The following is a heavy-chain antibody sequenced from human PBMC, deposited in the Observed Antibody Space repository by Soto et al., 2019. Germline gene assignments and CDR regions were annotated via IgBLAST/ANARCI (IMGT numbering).Heavy chain of an antibody. CDR3: ARGGGEIYYGLFAI. CDR1: GGSVSSGSYY. Sequence: SETLSLTCTVSGGSVSSGSYYWSWLRQPPGKGLEWIGYIYYTGSTNYNPSLRGRVTMSVDMSKNQFSLNLTSMTAADTAVYYCARGGGEIYYGLFAIWGPGTMVTVSS. D-gene: IGHD1-26*01. CDR2: IYYTGST. J-gene: IGHJ3*02. V-gene: IGHV4-61*01.